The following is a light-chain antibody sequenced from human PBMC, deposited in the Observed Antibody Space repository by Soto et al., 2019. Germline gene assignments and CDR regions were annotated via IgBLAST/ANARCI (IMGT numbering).Light chain of an antibody. CDR1: SSNIGTYS. J-gene: IGLJ2*01. V-gene: IGLV1-44*01. Sequence: QPVLTQPPSASGTPGQRVTISCSGGSSNIGTYSVNWYQQVPGTAPRLLIYPNDQRPSGVPDRFFGSRSGTSASLAISDLQSDDEADYFCSSWDDSLNDPGVLFGGGTKLTVL. CDR2: PND. CDR3: SSWDDSLNDPGVL.